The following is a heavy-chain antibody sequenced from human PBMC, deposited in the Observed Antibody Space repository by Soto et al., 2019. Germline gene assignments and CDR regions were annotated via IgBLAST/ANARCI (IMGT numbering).Heavy chain of an antibody. D-gene: IGHD3-22*01. CDR2: IYYSGST. CDR3: ARGVHYYDSSGLADY. Sequence: PSETLSLTCTVSGGSVSSGSYYWSWIRQPPGKGLEWIGYIYYSGSTNYNPSLKSRVTISVDTSKNQFSLKLSSVTAADTAVYYCARGVHYYDSSGLADYWGQGTLVTVSS. CDR1: GGSVSSGSYY. J-gene: IGHJ4*02. V-gene: IGHV4-61*01.